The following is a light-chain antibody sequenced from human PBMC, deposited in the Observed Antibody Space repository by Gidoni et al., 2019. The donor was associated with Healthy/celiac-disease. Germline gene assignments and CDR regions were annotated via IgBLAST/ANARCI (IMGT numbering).Light chain of an antibody. J-gene: IGLJ1*01. Sequence: SYVLTQPPSVSVAPGKTARITCGGKNIGSKSVHWYRSPPRPPLSLHRLYDDSDRPSGIPERFSGSNSGNTATLTISRVEAGDEADYYCQVWDSSSDHYVFGTGTKVTVL. V-gene: IGLV3-21*03. CDR2: DDS. CDR1: NIGSKS. CDR3: QVWDSSSDHYV.